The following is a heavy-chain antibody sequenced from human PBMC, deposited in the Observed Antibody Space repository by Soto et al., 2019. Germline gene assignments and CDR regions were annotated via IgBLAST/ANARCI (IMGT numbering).Heavy chain of an antibody. V-gene: IGHV2-5*02. CDR3: AHAHYDFWSGYPTYNWFDP. CDR1: GFSLSTSGVG. J-gene: IGHJ5*02. Sequence: SGPTLVNPTPTLTLTCTFSGFSLSTSGVGVGWIRQPPGKALEWLALIYWDDDKRYSPSLKSRLTITKDTSKNQVVLTMTNMDPVDAATYYCAHAHYDFWSGYPTYNWFDPWGQGTLVTVSS. D-gene: IGHD3-3*01. CDR2: IYWDDDK.